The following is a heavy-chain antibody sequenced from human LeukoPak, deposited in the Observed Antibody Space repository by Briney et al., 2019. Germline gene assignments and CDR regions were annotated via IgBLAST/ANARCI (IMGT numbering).Heavy chain of an antibody. CDR2: ISGSGGST. Sequence: PGRSLRLSCAASGFTFSSYAMHWVRQAPGKGLEWVSAISGSGGSTYYADSVKGRFTISRDNSKNTLYLQMNSLRAEDTAVYYCAKDKVLRFLEWSSSSAFDYWGQGTLVTVSS. CDR1: GFTFSSYA. V-gene: IGHV3-23*01. D-gene: IGHD3-3*01. J-gene: IGHJ4*02. CDR3: AKDKVLRFLEWSSSSAFDY.